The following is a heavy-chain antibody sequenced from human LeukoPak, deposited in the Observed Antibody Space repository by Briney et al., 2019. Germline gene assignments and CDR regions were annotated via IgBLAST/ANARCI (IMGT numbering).Heavy chain of an antibody. CDR1: GFTFSSYA. J-gene: IGHJ4*02. V-gene: IGHV3-30*04. D-gene: IGHD3-10*01. Sequence: GGSLRLSCAASGFTFSSYAMHWVRQAPGKGLEWVAVISYDGSNKYYADSVKGRFTISRDNSKNTLYLQMNSLRAEDTAVYYCAGAILLLPDYWGQGTLVTVSS. CDR3: AGAILLLPDY. CDR2: ISYDGSNK.